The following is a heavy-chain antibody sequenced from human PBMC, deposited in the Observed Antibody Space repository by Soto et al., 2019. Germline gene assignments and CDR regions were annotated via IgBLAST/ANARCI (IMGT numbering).Heavy chain of an antibody. Sequence: SETLSLTCTVSGGSISSSNGRGWIQQPPGKGLEWIGYIYYSGTTYYNPSLNSRLTMSVDTSKNQFSLKLTTVTAVDTAVYYCARREIQGPIDYWGQGTLVTVAS. J-gene: IGHJ4*02. D-gene: IGHD1-26*01. CDR3: ARREIQGPIDY. CDR2: IYYSGTT. V-gene: IGHV4-28*01. CDR1: GGSISSSNG.